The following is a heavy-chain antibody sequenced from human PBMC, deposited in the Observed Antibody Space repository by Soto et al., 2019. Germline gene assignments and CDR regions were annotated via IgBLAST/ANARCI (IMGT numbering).Heavy chain of an antibody. Sequence: PGGSLRLSCAASGVVFTNYVMHWVRQTPGKGLKWMADISYDGTNKHYAESVRGRFTISRDNSKNTLYLQMKSLRAEDTAVYYCATYDRSGYYSRRFDYWGQGTLVTVSS. V-gene: IGHV3-30*03. CDR3: ATYDRSGYYSRRFDY. CDR1: GVVFTNYV. CDR2: ISYDGTNK. D-gene: IGHD3-22*01. J-gene: IGHJ4*02.